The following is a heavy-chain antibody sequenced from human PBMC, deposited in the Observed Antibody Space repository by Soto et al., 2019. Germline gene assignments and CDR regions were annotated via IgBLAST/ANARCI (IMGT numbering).Heavy chain of an antibody. CDR3: ARGSGYYYWDDY. D-gene: IGHD3-22*01. J-gene: IGHJ4*02. CDR1: GYTFTSYA. Sequence: QVQLVQSGAEEKKPGASVKVSCKASGYTFTSYAMHWVRQAPGQRLEWMGWINAGNGNTKYSQKFQGRVTITRDTSASTAYMELSSLRSEGTAVYSCARGSGYYYWDDYWGQGTLVTVSS. V-gene: IGHV1-3*05. CDR2: INAGNGNT.